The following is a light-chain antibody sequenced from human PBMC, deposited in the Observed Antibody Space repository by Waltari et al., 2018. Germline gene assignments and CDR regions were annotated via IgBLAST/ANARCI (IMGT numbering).Light chain of an antibody. V-gene: IGKV1-39*01. Sequence: IQMTQSPSSLSASVGDRVTITCRASQSISSYLNWYQQKPGKAPKLLIYAASSLQSGVPSRFSGSGSGTELSLTISSQQPEDCATYYCQQGYSTLTFDPGTKVDIK. CDR2: AAS. CDR1: QSISSY. J-gene: IGKJ3*01. CDR3: QQGYSTLT.